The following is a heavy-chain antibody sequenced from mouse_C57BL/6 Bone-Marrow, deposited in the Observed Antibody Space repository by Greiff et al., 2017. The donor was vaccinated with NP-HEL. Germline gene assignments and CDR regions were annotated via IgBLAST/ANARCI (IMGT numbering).Heavy chain of an antibody. CDR1: GYTFTSYT. D-gene: IGHD1-2*01. CDR3: ARRLRGDY. J-gene: IGHJ2*01. CDR2: INPSSGYT. Sequence: VKLMESGAELARPGASVKMSCKASGYTFTSYTMHWVKQRPGQGLEWIGYINPSSGYTKYNQKFKDKATLTADKSSSTAYMQLSSLTSEDSAVYYCARRLRGDYWGQGTTLTVSS. V-gene: IGHV1-4*01.